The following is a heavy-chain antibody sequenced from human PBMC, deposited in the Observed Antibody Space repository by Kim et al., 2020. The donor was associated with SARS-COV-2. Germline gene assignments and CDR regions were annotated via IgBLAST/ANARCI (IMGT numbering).Heavy chain of an antibody. J-gene: IGHJ4*02. CDR3: AGAGSGVQYFDY. Sequence: SDVASVRGRFTVTRDNATNALYLQMNSLRAEDTAVYYCAGAGSGVQYFDYWGQGTLVTVSS. V-gene: IGHV3-7*03. D-gene: IGHD6-19*01.